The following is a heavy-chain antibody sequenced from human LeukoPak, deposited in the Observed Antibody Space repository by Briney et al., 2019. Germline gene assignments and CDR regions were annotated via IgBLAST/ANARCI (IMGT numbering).Heavy chain of an antibody. V-gene: IGHV3-23*01. J-gene: IGHJ4*02. CDR2: IGGSGGYT. CDR3: ARSGYKALLPARRVYYFDY. D-gene: IGHD5-12*01. Sequence: GGSLRLSCAASGFTFSSYAMTWVRQAPGKGLEWVSGIGGSGGYTYYADSVKGRFTISRDNSKNTLYLQMNSLGAEDTAVYYCARSGYKALLPARRVYYFDYWGQGTLVTVSS. CDR1: GFTFSSYA.